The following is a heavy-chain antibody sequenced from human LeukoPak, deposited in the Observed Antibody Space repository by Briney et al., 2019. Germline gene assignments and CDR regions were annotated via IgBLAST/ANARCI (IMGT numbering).Heavy chain of an antibody. D-gene: IGHD4-23*01. J-gene: IGHJ6*02. V-gene: IGHV4-39*07. CDR1: GGSINTNTFF. CDR2: VFYSGNT. CDR3: ASVRGGNSDYYYGVDV. Sequence: PSETLSLTCGVSGGSINTNTFFWGWIRQPPGKGLEWIGNVFYSGNTLYNPSLKSRVTMSIDTSKSQFSLNLSSVTAADTAVYYCASVRGGNSDYYYGVDVWGQGTTVTVSS.